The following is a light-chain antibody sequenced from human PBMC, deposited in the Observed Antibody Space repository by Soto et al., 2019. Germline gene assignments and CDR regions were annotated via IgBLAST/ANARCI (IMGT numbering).Light chain of an antibody. CDR1: QSISLW. J-gene: IGKJ1*01. CDR2: DAS. V-gene: IGKV1-5*01. CDR3: QQYNSYSEA. Sequence: DIQMTQSPSTLSASVGDRATITCRASQSISLWLAWYQQNPGKAPKLLIYDASSLESGVPSRFSGSGSGTEFTLTISSLQPDDFATYYCQQYNSYSEAFGQGTKVDIK.